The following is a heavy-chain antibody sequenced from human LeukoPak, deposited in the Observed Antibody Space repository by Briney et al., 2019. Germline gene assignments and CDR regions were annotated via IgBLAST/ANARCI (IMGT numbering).Heavy chain of an antibody. CDR3: ARGPLDGSGYYYPY. Sequence: SETLSLTCTVSGGSISSYYWSWIRQPAGKGLEWIGRIYPSGDTKYSPSLKSRVTMSVDTSKDHFSLKLSSVTAADTAVYYCARGPLDGSGYYYPYWGQGTLVTVSS. J-gene: IGHJ4*02. D-gene: IGHD3-22*01. CDR2: IYPSGDT. CDR1: GGSISSYY. V-gene: IGHV4-4*07.